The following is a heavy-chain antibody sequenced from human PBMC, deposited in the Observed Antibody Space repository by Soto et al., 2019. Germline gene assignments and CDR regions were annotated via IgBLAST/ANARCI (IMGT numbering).Heavy chain of an antibody. V-gene: IGHV4-4*02. CDR2: IYHSRST. Sequence: QVQLQESGPGLVKPSGTLSLTGAVSGGSISSSNWWSWVRQPPGKGLEWIGEIYHSRSTNYNPSLKSRVSISVDKSKNQFSLKLSSVTAADTAVYYCASLRAIAESFPGFDYWGQGTLVTVSS. CDR1: GGSISSSNW. D-gene: IGHD6-13*01. J-gene: IGHJ4*02. CDR3: ASLRAIAESFPGFDY.